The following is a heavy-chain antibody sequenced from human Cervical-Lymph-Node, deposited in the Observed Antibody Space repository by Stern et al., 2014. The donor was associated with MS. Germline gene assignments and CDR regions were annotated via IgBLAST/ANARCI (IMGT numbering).Heavy chain of an antibody. D-gene: IGHD6-6*01. J-gene: IGHJ4*02. CDR2: ISWNSGNI. V-gene: IGHV3-9*01. CDR1: GFTFDDYA. Sequence: EVQLEESGGDLVQPGRSLRLSCAASGFTFDDYAMHWVRPAPGKGLEWASGISWNSGNIGYADSVKGRFTISRDNAKNSQFLQMDSLGPDDTALYYCAKDISIAARTHCFDSWGKGTLVTVSS. CDR3: AKDISIAARTHCFDS.